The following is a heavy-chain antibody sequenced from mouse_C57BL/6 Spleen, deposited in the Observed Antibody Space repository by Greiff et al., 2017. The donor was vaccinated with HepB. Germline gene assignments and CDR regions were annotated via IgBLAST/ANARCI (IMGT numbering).Heavy chain of an antibody. V-gene: IGHV1-69*01. Sequence: VQLQQPGAELVMPGASVKLSCKASGYTFTSYWMHWVKQRPGQGLEWIGEIDPSDSYTNYNQKFKGKSTLTVDKSSSTAYMQLSSLTSEDSAVYYCARDYGSSGGYWGQGTTLTVSS. J-gene: IGHJ2*01. CDR3: ARDYGSSGGY. D-gene: IGHD1-1*01. CDR2: IDPSDSYT. CDR1: GYTFTSYW.